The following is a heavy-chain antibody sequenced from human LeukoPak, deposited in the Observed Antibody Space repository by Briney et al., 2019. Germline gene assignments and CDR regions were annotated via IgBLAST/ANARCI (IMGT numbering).Heavy chain of an antibody. CDR3: AREGGYLYYFDY. CDR2: ISYDGSNK. J-gene: IGHJ4*02. CDR1: GFTFSSYA. V-gene: IGHV3-30-3*01. Sequence: GGFLRLSCAASGFTFSSYAMHWVRQAPGKGLEWVAVISYDGSNKYYADSVKGRFTISRDNSKNTLYLQMNSLRAEDTAVYYCAREGGYLYYFDYWGQGTLVTVSS. D-gene: IGHD5-18*01.